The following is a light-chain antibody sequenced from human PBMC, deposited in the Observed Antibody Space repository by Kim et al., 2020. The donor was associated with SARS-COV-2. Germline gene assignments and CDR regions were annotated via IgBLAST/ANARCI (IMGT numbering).Light chain of an antibody. CDR3: GADHSSGSNFALV. V-gene: IGLV9-49*01. J-gene: IGLJ3*02. CDR2: VGTGGIVG. CDR1: SGYSNYK. Sequence: QLVLTQPPSASASLGASVTLTCTLSSGYSNYKVDWYQQRPGKGPRFVMRVGTGGIVGSKGDGIPDRFSVLGSGLNRYLTIKNIQEEDESDYHCGADHSSGSNFALVFGGGTQLTVL.